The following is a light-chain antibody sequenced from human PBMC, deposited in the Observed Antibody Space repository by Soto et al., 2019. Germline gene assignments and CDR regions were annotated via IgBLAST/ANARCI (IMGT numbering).Light chain of an antibody. CDR3: QQYDNLPIA. CDR1: QDISNY. V-gene: IGKV1-33*01. CDR2: DAS. J-gene: IGKJ5*01. Sequence: DIQMTQSPSSLSASVGDRVTITCQASQDISNYLNWYQQKPGKAPKLLIYDASNLETGVPSRFSGSGSGTEFTFTISSLQPKDIATYYCQQYDNLPIAFGQGTRLDIK.